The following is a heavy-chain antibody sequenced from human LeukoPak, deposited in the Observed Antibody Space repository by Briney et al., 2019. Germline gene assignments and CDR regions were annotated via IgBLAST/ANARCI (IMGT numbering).Heavy chain of an antibody. D-gene: IGHD3-3*01. J-gene: IGHJ4*02. CDR2: FSAYNGNT. CDR3: ARDQVRRTYYDFWSGQYYFDY. CDR1: GYTFTSYG. Sequence: ASVKVSCKASGYTFTSYGISWVRQAPGQGLEWMGWFSAYNGNTNYAQKLQGRVTMTTDTSTSTAYMELRSLRSDDTAVYYCARDQVRRTYYDFWSGQYYFDYWGQGTLVTVSS. V-gene: IGHV1-18*01.